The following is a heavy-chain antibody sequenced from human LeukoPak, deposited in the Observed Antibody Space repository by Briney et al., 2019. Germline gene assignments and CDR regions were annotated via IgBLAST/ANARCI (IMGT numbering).Heavy chain of an antibody. CDR3: ARGLLWFGELIPSYYYYGMDV. V-gene: IGHV6-1*01. Sequence: SQTLSLTFAISGDSVSINSAAWNWIRHSPSRGLELLGRTYYRSKWYKDYAVSVKSRITINPDTSKNQFSLQLNSVTPEDTAVYYCARGLLWFGELIPSYYYYGMDVWGKGTTVTVSS. J-gene: IGHJ6*04. CDR1: GDSVSINSAA. CDR2: TYYRSKWYK. D-gene: IGHD3-10*01.